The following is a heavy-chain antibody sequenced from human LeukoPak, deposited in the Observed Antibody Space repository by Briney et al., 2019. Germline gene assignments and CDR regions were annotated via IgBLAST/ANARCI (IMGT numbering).Heavy chain of an antibody. D-gene: IGHD4-17*01. J-gene: IGHJ4*02. CDR1: GFTFSSYA. Sequence: GGSLRLSCAASGFTFSSYAMSWVRQAPGMGLERVSAISGSGGSTYYADSVKGRFTISRDNSKNTLYLQMNSLRADDTAVYYCAKEDYGEDTPHFDYWGQGTLVTVSS. V-gene: IGHV3-23*01. CDR3: AKEDYGEDTPHFDY. CDR2: ISGSGGST.